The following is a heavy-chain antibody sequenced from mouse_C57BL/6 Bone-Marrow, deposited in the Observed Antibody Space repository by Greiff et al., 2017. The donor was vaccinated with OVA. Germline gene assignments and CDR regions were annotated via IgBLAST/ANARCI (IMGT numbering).Heavy chain of an antibody. V-gene: IGHV1-69*01. Sequence: QVQLQQSGAELVLPGASVKLSCKASGYTFTSYWMHWVKQRPGQGLEWIGEIDPSDSYTNYNHKFKGKSTLTVDKSSSTAYMQLSSLTSDDSAVYYCAREENYTVVATDYAMDYWGQGTSVTVSS. CDR1: GYTFTSYW. CDR3: AREENYTVVATDYAMDY. CDR2: IDPSDSYT. J-gene: IGHJ4*01. D-gene: IGHD1-1*01.